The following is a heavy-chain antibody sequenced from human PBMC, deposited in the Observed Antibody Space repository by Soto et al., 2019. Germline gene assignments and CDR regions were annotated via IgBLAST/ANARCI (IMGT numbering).Heavy chain of an antibody. J-gene: IGHJ6*02. CDR2: ISYDEIDK. CDR1: GFTFTIHA. V-gene: IGHV3-30*18. Sequence: GGSLTLSCAPSGFTFTIHAMHWVLQTPGKGLEWVAAISYDEIDKKYASSVKGRFTVPRDNVKNTLSLQMNSLRPEDTAVYYCAKDSGYQLPDNYFYYGLDVWGQGTTVTVS. CDR3: AKDSGYQLPDNYFYYGLDV. D-gene: IGHD2-2*01.